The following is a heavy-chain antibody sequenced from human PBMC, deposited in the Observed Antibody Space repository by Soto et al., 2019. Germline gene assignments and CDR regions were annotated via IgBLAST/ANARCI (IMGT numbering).Heavy chain of an antibody. CDR1: GFTFSSYA. D-gene: IGHD6-13*01. J-gene: IGHJ4*02. CDR2: ISGSDGST. V-gene: IGHV3-23*01. Sequence: QLGGSLRLSCAASGFTFSSYAMNWVRQAPGKGLEWVSVISGSDGSTYYADSVKGRFTISRDNSKNTLNLQMNSLRAEDTAVYYCARRSSSWYFDYWGQGTLVTVSS. CDR3: ARRSSSWYFDY.